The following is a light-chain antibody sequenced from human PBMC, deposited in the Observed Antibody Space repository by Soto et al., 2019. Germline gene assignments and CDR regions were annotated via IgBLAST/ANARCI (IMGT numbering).Light chain of an antibody. CDR3: GTWDSSLSVAV. CDR2: EVR. Sequence: QSALTQPASVSGSAGQSITISCSGTMRDVGAYNLVSWYQQHPGTAPKLIIYEVRNRPSGISSRFSGSRSGNTASLTISGLQSEDEGDYYCGTWDSSLSVAVFGGGTQLTVL. J-gene: IGLJ7*01. CDR1: MRDVGAYNL. V-gene: IGLV2-14*01.